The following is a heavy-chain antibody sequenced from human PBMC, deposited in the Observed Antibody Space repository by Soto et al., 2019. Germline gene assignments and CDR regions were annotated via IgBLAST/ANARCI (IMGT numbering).Heavy chain of an antibody. D-gene: IGHD3-9*01. CDR2: LSGSGNT. Sequence: SETLSLTCTVSSASISRSSSYWGWIGHPPGKGLEWIGTLSGSGNTYYNPSLKSRITMSVDTSKSQLSLKLSSVTAADTAVYFRAREIILAITEADAFEAWGQGTMATVSS. V-gene: IGHV4-39*02. J-gene: IGHJ3*01. CDR3: AREIILAITEADAFEA. CDR1: SASISRSSSY.